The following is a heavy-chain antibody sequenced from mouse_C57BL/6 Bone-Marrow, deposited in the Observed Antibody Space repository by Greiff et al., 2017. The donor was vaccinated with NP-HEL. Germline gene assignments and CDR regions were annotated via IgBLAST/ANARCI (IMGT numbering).Heavy chain of an antibody. CDR2: IDPENGDT. J-gene: IGHJ2*01. CDR1: GFNIKDDY. CDR3: TTVLFFDY. Sequence: EVKVVESGAELVRPGASVKLSCTASGFNIKDDYMHWVKQRPEQGLEWIGWIDPENGDTEYASKFQGKATITADTSSNTAYLQLSSLTSEDTAVYYCTTVLFFDYWGQGTTLTVSS. V-gene: IGHV14-4*01.